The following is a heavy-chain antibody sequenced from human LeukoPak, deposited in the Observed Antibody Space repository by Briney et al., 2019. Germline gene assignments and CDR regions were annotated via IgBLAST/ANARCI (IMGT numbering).Heavy chain of an antibody. V-gene: IGHV4-34*01. CDR1: GGSFSGYY. CDR2: INHSGST. J-gene: IGHJ4*02. CDR3: ARDLDY. Sequence: SETLSLTCAVYGGSFSGYYWSWIRQPPGKGLEWIGEINHSGSTNYNPSLKSRVTISVDTSKNQFSLKLSSVTAADTAVYYCARDLDYWGQGTLVTVSS.